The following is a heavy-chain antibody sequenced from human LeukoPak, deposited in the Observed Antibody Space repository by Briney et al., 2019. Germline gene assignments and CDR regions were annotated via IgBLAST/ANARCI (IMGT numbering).Heavy chain of an antibody. Sequence: ASVKVCCKASAYTFTNYGISWVRPAPGQGLEWMGWISAFNDNTNYVQKLQGRVTMTTDSSTSTAYMELRSLRSDDTAVYYCARTQCITMVRGVIVGDDAFDIWGQETMVTVSS. CDR2: ISAFNDNT. CDR1: AYTFTNYG. V-gene: IGHV1-18*01. J-gene: IGHJ3*02. D-gene: IGHD3-10*01. CDR3: ARTQCITMVRGVIVGDDAFDI.